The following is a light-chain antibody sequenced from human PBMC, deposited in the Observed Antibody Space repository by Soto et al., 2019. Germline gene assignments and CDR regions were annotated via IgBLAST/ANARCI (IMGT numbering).Light chain of an antibody. V-gene: IGKV3-15*01. J-gene: IGKJ1*01. CDR2: GAS. Sequence: EIVMTQSPATLSVSPGERVTLSCRASQSVSSYLAWYQQKPGQPPRLLIYGASTRATGIPARFSGSGSGTEFTLTVSSLQSEDFAVYYCQQYGSSGTFGQGTKVEIK. CDR1: QSVSSY. CDR3: QQYGSSGT.